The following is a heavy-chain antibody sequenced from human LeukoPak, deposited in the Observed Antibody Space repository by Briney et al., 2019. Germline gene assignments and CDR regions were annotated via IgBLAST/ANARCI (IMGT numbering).Heavy chain of an antibody. V-gene: IGHV1-8*03. CDR3: TRRGVPAYWYFGL. Sequence: GASVKVSCKASGYTFTTYDINWVRQATGQGLEWMGWMNPNTGNAGYAQKFQGRVTITRDTSISTAYMEVSGLTSDDTAVYYCTRRGVPAYWYFGLWGRGTLVTVSS. D-gene: IGHD3-16*01. J-gene: IGHJ2*01. CDR1: GYTFTTYD. CDR2: MNPNTGNA.